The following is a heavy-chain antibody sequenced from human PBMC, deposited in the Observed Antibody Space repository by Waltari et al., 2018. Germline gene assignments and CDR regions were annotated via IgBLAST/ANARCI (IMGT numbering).Heavy chain of an antibody. Sequence: EVQLAHSGAEGNKSGESLKISCKGSGYSFSNYRSRWVRQMPGKGLEWMGIIYPGDSDTKYSPSFQGQVTISADKSIRTAYLQWSSLKVSDSAMYYCARPSGSIVDTPYWGQGTLVTVTS. V-gene: IGHV5-51*01. CDR3: ARPSGSIVDTPY. J-gene: IGHJ4*02. D-gene: IGHD1-26*01. CDR2: IYPGDSDT. CDR1: GYSFSNYR.